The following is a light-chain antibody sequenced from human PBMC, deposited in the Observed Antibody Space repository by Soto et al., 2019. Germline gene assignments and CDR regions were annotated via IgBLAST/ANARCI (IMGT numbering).Light chain of an antibody. CDR1: QPISNY. V-gene: IGKV1-39*01. J-gene: IGKJ5*01. CDR2: GAS. Sequence: DVQMTQSPSSLSASVGDTVTIACRASQPISNYLNWYQQKPGEVPKVLIFGASSLRSGVPPRFSGSGYGTDVTLTINNLHPDDIATYYCQQTYAVPLTVGQGTR. CDR3: QQTYAVPLT.